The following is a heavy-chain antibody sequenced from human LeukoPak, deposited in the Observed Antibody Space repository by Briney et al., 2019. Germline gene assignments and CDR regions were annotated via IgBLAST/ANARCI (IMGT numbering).Heavy chain of an antibody. V-gene: IGHV3-21*05. CDR2: INSFSSDM. Sequence: GGSLRLSCAASGFSFSVYSMNWVRQAPGKGLEWVSYINSFSSDMYYADSVRGRFTISRDDAKNSLYLQMNSLRDEDAAIYYCARDTTTVAAVRTFDYWGQGTLVAVSS. CDR3: ARDTTTVAAVRTFDY. J-gene: IGHJ4*02. D-gene: IGHD6-19*01. CDR1: GFSFSVYS.